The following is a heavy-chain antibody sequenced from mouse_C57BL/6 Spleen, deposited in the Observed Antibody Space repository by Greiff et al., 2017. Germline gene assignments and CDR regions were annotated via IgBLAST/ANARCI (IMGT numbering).Heavy chain of an antibody. Sequence: EVQLVESGGGLVKPGGSLKLSCAASGFTFSSYAMSWVRQTQEKRLEWVATISDGGSYTYYPDNVKGRFTISRDNAKNNLYLQMRHLKSEDTAIFYCASVGYDVFAYGGQGTLVTVSA. J-gene: IGHJ3*01. CDR1: GFTFSSYA. CDR3: ASVGYDVFAY. D-gene: IGHD2-2*01. CDR2: ISDGGSYT. V-gene: IGHV5-4*01.